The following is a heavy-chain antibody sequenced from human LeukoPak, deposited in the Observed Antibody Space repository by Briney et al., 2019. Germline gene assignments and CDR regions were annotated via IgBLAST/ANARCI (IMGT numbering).Heavy chain of an antibody. CDR1: GYTFTNYY. CDR2: IYPGDSDT. CDR3: ATRGEGGYSYGYQFDY. J-gene: IGHJ4*02. Sequence: GESLKISCKVSGYTFTNYYIAWVRQLPGKGLEWMGIIYPGDSDTRYSPSFQGQVTISVDKSISTAYLQWSSLKASDTAMYYCATRGEGGYSYGYQFDYWGQGTLVTVSS. D-gene: IGHD5-18*01. V-gene: IGHV5-51*01.